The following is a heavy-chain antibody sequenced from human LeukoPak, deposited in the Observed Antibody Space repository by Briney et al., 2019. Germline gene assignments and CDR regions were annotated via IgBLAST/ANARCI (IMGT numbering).Heavy chain of an antibody. CDR2: INPNSGGA. CDR3: ARRYSGSPFDY. V-gene: IGHV1-2*06. D-gene: IGHD1-26*01. CDR1: GYTFTGYY. Sequence: ASVKVSCKASGYTFTGYYMHWVRQAPGQGLEWMGRINPNSGGANYAQKFQSRVTMTRDTSISTAYMELSRLRSDDTAVYYCARRYSGSPFDYWGQGTLVTVSS. J-gene: IGHJ4*02.